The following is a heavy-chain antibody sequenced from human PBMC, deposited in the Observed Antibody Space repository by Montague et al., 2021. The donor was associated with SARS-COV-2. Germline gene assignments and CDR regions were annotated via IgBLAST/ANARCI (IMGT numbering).Heavy chain of an antibody. D-gene: IGHD3-10*01. CDR3: ARGLWFGELLSLYYYYGMDV. CDR2: RYYRSKRYN. Sequence: CAISGDSVASNRAAWKWNRQTPERGLEWLGRRYYRSKRYNDYAVXVKSRITINPDTSKNQFSLQLNSVTPEDTAVYYCARGLWFGELLSLYYYYGMDVWGQGTTVTVSS. CDR1: GDSVASNRAA. V-gene: IGHV6-1*01. J-gene: IGHJ6*02.